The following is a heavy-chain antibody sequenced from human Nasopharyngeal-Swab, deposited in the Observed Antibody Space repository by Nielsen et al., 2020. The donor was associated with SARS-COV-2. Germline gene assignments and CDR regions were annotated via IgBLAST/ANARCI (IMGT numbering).Heavy chain of an antibody. Sequence: GESLKISCAASEFTFGNSWMNWVRQAPGKGLEWVANINPDGSQKYYAASVKGRFTISRDDAKNSLYLQMNSLRAEDTAVYFCARDRSPNYADHLWGQGTLVIVSS. CDR3: ARDRSPNYADHL. V-gene: IGHV3-7*01. J-gene: IGHJ4*02. CDR2: INPDGSQK. D-gene: IGHD4-17*01. CDR1: EFTFGNSW.